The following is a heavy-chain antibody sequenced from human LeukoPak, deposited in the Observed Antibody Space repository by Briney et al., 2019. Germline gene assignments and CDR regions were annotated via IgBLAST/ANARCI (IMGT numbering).Heavy chain of an antibody. CDR1: GYAFTSYW. J-gene: IGHJ4*02. CDR3: ARHSHYDFWSGYLDY. Sequence: GGSLRLSCKVSGYAFTSYWISWVREMPGKGLEWMGKIDPSDSYTSYSPSFQGHVTISADKSISAAFLQWSSLKASDTAMYYCARHSHYDFWSGYLDYWGQGTLVTVSS. V-gene: IGHV5-10-1*01. D-gene: IGHD3-3*01. CDR2: IDPSDSYT.